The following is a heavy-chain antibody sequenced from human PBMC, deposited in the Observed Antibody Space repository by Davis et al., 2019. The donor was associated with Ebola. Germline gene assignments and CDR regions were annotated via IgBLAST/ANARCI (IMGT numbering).Heavy chain of an antibody. CDR2: ISYSGDT. J-gene: IGHJ3*02. Sequence: WVRQHPGKGLEWIGHISYSGDTYYNPSLKSRLTISLDTSKSHFSLKLGSVTAADTALYYCARITIFGVAANAFDIWGQGTMVTVSS. D-gene: IGHD3-3*01. CDR3: ARITIFGVAANAFDI. V-gene: IGHV4-31*02.